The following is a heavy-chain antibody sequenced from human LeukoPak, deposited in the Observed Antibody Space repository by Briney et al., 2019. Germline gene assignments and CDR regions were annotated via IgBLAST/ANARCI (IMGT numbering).Heavy chain of an antibody. J-gene: IGHJ4*02. CDR3: TGSFGELTFFDY. V-gene: IGHV3-49*04. CDR1: GFTFGDYA. D-gene: IGHD3-10*01. CDR2: IRSKAYGGTT. Sequence: GGSLRLSCTASGFTFGDYAMSWVRQAPGKGLEWVGFIRSKAYGGTTENAASVKGRFTISGDDSKSIAYLQMNSLKTEDTAVYYCTGSFGELTFFDYWGLGTLVTVSS.